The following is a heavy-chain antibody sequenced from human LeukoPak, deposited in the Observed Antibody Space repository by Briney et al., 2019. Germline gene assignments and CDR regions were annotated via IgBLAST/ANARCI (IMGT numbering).Heavy chain of an antibody. V-gene: IGHV3-48*04. CDR2: ITHTGVAV. CDR1: GFTFNSYS. Sequence: GGSLRLSCAASGFTFNSYSMNWVRQAPGKGLEWISYITHTGVAVYYADSVKGRFTISRDDARNSLFLQMNGLRAEDTAVYYCVRDHLWAFDIWGQGTVVTVSS. D-gene: IGHD2-21*01. J-gene: IGHJ3*02. CDR3: VRDHLWAFDI.